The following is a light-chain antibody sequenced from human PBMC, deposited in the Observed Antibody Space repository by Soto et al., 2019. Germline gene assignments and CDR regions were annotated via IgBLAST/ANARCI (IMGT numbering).Light chain of an antibody. CDR2: DAS. CDR3: QQRSNWPG. V-gene: IGKV3-11*01. CDR1: QSVSSY. Sequence: EIVLTQSPATLSLSPGERATLSCRASQSVSSYLAWYQQKPGQAPRLLIYDASNRAAGIPAWFGGSGSGTDFTLTISSLEPEDFAVYYCQQRSNWPGFGQGTRLEIK. J-gene: IGKJ5*01.